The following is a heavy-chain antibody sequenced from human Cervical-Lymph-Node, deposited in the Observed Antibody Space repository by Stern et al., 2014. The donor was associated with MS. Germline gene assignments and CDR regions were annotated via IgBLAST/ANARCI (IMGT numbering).Heavy chain of an antibody. CDR2: INSSVST. CDR1: GDSLGSRSHY. Sequence: QVQLQQSGPGLVKPSETLSLTCIVSGDSLGSRSHYWGWIRQPPGKGLEGIGSINSSVSTHYCPPLMTRATISVDPSKTQFPRKLTAFTAADSAVYYCGRHRDYDYVWGSTRLYHFDYWGQGKLVTVSS. J-gene: IGHJ4*02. CDR3: GRHRDYDYVWGSTRLYHFDY. D-gene: IGHD3-16*01. V-gene: IGHV4-39*01.